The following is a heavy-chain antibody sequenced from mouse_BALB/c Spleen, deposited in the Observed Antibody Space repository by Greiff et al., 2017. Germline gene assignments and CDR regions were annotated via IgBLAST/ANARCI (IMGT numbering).Heavy chain of an antibody. CDR3: ARGGYYVGAYAMDY. J-gene: IGHJ4*01. CDR1: GYTFTDYN. Sequence: EVQLQQSGPELVKPGASVKISCTASGYTFTDYNMHWVKQSHGKSLEWIGYIYPYNGGTGYNQKFKSKATLTVDNSSSTAYMELRSLTSEDSAVYYCARGGYYVGAYAMDYWGQGTSVTVSS. V-gene: IGHV1S29*02. D-gene: IGHD2-3*01. CDR2: IYPYNGGT.